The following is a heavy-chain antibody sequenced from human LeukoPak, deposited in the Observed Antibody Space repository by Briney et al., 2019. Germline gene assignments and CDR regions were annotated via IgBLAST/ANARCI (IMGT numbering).Heavy chain of an antibody. CDR1: GFTFSTYA. CDR3: AKDAPVNIVVVPAANS. V-gene: IGHV3-23*01. Sequence: QTGGSLRLSCAASGFTFSTYAMSWVRQAPGTGLGWVSAISGSGGGAYYADSVKGRFTISRDNSKNTLYLQMNSLRAEDTAVYYCAKDAPVNIVVVPAANSWGQGTLVTVSS. J-gene: IGHJ4*02. D-gene: IGHD2-2*01. CDR2: ISGSGGGA.